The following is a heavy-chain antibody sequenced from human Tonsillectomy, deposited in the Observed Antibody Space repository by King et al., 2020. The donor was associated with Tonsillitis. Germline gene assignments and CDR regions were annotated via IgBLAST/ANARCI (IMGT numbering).Heavy chain of an antibody. J-gene: IGHJ6*02. Sequence: VQLVESGGGLVKPGGSLRLSCAASGFTFSTYDMNWVRQAPGKGLEWVSYINRGSTHMYYADSVKGRFTISRDNANNLLYLQMNSLRAEDMAVYYCARDVAKTARVGGMDVWGQGTTVTVSS. CDR3: ARDVAKTARVGGMDV. CDR1: GFTFSTYD. D-gene: IGHD1-1*01. CDR2: INRGSTHM. V-gene: IGHV3-21*01.